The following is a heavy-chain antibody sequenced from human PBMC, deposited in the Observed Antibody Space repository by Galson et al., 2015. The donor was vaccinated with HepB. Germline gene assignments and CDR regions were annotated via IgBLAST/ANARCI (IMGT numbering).Heavy chain of an antibody. CDR3: ARGTWLSQNPMGDI. CDR2: IYSGGST. J-gene: IGHJ3*02. D-gene: IGHD3-22*01. CDR1: GFTVSSNY. V-gene: IGHV3-66*01. Sequence: SLRLSCAASGFTVSSNYMSWVRQAPGKGLEWVSVIYSGGSTYYADSVKGRFTISRDNSKNTLYLQMNSLRAEDTAVYYCARGTWLSQNPMGDIWGQGTMVTISS.